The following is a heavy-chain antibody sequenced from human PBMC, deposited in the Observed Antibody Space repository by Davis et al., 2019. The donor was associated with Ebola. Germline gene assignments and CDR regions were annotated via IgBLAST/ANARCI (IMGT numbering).Heavy chain of an antibody. Sequence: GGSLRLSCAASGFTVSANYMSWVRQGPGKGLEWVSLISSGGTTSYADSVRGRFTISRANFRNTLYLQMNSLRAEDTAVYYCASHCGGDCFSVTPLSYYYYYGMDVWGKGTPVTVSS. V-gene: IGHV3-53*01. CDR1: GFTVSANY. CDR2: ISSGGTT. CDR3: ASHCGGDCFSVTPLSYYYYYGMDV. J-gene: IGHJ6*04. D-gene: IGHD2-21*02.